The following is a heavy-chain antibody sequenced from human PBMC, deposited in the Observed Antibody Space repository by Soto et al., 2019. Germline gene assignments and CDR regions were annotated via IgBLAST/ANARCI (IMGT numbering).Heavy chain of an antibody. CDR1: GFTFSNYW. CDR2: ISSSSSYI. CDR3: ARASWRSSPDY. V-gene: IGHV3-21*01. D-gene: IGHD6-13*01. J-gene: IGHJ4*02. Sequence: PGGSLRLSCAASGFTFSNYWMHWVRQAPGKGLVWVSSISSSSSYIYYADSVKGRFTISRDNAKNSLYLQMNSLRAEDTAVYYCARASWRSSPDYWGQGTLVTVSS.